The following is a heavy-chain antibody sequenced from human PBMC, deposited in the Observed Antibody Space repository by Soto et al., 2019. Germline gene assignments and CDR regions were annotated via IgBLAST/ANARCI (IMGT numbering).Heavy chain of an antibody. CDR1: GGSISSYY. CDR3: ARSSNYYGSGSYYY. CDR2: IYYSGST. D-gene: IGHD3-10*01. Sequence: SETLSLTCTVSGGSISSYYWSWIRQPPGKGLEWIGYIYYSGSTNYNPSLTSRVTISVDTSKNQFSLKLSSVTAADTAVYYCARSSNYYGSGSYYYWGQGTLVTVSS. J-gene: IGHJ4*02. V-gene: IGHV4-59*01.